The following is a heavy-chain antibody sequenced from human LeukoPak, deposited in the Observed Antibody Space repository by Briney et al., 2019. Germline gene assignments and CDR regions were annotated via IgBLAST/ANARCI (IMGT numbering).Heavy chain of an antibody. CDR2: ISASGGET. CDR3: AKRPRDTSGYYLGAFDG. D-gene: IGHD3-22*01. CDR1: GFTFSSYA. J-gene: IGHJ3*01. V-gene: IGHV3-23*01. Sequence: GGSLRLSCAASGFTFSSYAMTWVRQATGEGLEWVSAISASGGETYYADSVKGRFTISRDNSKNTMYLHMSSLRAEDTAVYFCAKRPRDTSGYYLGAFDGWGLGTTVTVSS.